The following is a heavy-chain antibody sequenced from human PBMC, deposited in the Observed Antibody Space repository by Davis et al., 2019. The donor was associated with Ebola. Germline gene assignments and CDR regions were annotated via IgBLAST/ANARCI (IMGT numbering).Heavy chain of an antibody. Sequence: GESLKISCKDSENSFTTYWIGWVRQMPGKGLEWMGIIYPGDSDTRYSPSFEGQVTISADKSTRTAYLQWGSLKASDTAMYYCATLRRTITGMDDGFDIWGQGTMVTVSS. V-gene: IGHV5-51*01. J-gene: IGHJ3*02. CDR1: ENSFTTYW. CDR2: IYPGDSDT. CDR3: ATLRRTITGMDDGFDI. D-gene: IGHD1-20*01.